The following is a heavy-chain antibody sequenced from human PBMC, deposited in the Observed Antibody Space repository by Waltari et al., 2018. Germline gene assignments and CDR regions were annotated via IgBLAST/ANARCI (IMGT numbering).Heavy chain of an antibody. Sequence: QLQLQESGPGLVKPSETLSLTCTVSGGSISSSSYYWGWIRQPPGKGLEWIGSIYYSGSTYYNPSLKSRVTISVDTSKNQFSLKLSSVTAADTAVYYCARDVAEELERRDEAFDIWGQGTMVTVSS. J-gene: IGHJ3*02. CDR3: ARDVAEELERRDEAFDI. CDR2: IYYSGST. CDR1: GGSISSSSYY. V-gene: IGHV4-39*07. D-gene: IGHD1-1*01.